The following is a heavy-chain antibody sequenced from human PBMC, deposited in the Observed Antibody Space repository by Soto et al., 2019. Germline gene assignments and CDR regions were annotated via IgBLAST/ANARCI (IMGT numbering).Heavy chain of an antibody. CDR1: DYTFTNYG. Sequence: QVQLVQSGAEVKKPGASVKVSCKASDYTFTNYGISWVRQAPGQGLEWMGWISAYNGNTNYAQKLHGRVTMTTDTSTSTAYLELRSLRSDDTAVYYWARSSSGPLPDAFDIWGQGTMVTVSS. CDR3: ARSSSGPLPDAFDI. V-gene: IGHV1-18*01. D-gene: IGHD6-19*01. J-gene: IGHJ3*02. CDR2: ISAYNGNT.